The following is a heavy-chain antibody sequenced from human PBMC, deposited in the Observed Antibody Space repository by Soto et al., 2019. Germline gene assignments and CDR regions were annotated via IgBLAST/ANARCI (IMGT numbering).Heavy chain of an antibody. CDR1: GYSFTSYW. CDR2: IDPSDSYT. CDR3: ARQGVQRSYYYYYYGMDV. D-gene: IGHD3-16*01. Sequence: GESLKISCKGSGYSFTSYWISWVRQMPGKGLEWMGRIDPSDSYTNYSPSFQGHVTISADKSISTAYLQWSSLKASDTAMYYCARQGVQRSYYYYYYGMDVWGQGTTVTVSS. J-gene: IGHJ6*02. V-gene: IGHV5-10-1*01.